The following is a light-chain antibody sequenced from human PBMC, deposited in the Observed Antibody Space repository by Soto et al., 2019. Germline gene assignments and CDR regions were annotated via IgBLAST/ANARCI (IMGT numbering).Light chain of an antibody. CDR1: QSVSNN. Sequence: ILMTQSPANLSVSPGERATLSCRASQSVSNNLAWYQQKPGQAPRLLIYDASTRATGIPARFSGSGSGTEFTLTISGLHSEDFAVYYCQQYNNWPPWTFGQGTKVEIK. V-gene: IGKV3-15*01. CDR3: QQYNNWPPWT. CDR2: DAS. J-gene: IGKJ1*01.